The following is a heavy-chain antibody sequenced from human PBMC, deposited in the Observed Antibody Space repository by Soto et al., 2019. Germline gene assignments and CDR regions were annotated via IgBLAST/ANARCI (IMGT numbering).Heavy chain of an antibody. CDR1: GFTFSSYA. J-gene: IGHJ4*02. Sequence: QVQLVESGGGVVQPGTSLRLFCAASGFTFSSYAMHWVRQAPGKGLEWVAVVSYDGSHEFYADFVEGRFTIARDNSKDTLYLQMNSLRAEDTAVYYCAKDVNDPHNYGDYNFHYWGQGTLVTVSS. CDR2: VSYDGSHE. V-gene: IGHV3-30*18. CDR3: AKDVNDPHNYGDYNFHY. D-gene: IGHD4-17*01.